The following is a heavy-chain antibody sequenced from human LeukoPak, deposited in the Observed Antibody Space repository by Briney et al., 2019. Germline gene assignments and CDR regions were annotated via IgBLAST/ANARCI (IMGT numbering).Heavy chain of an antibody. V-gene: IGHV3-30-3*01. CDR1: GFTFSSYA. Sequence: GRSLRLSCAASGFTFSSYAMHWVRQAPGKGLEWVAVISYDGSNKYYADSVKGRFTISRDNSKNTLYLQMNSLRAEDTAVYYCARDAHSLAAAGTQYFQHWGQGTLVTVSS. J-gene: IGHJ1*01. CDR2: ISYDGSNK. CDR3: ARDAHSLAAAGTQYFQH. D-gene: IGHD6-13*01.